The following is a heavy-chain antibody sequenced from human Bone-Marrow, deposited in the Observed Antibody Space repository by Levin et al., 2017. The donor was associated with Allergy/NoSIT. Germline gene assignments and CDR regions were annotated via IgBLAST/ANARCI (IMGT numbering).Heavy chain of an antibody. D-gene: IGHD6-13*01. V-gene: IGHV4-4*07. CDR2: IYSGEST. J-gene: IGHJ4*02. Sequence: GSLRLSCTVSGGSIRTYYWSWIRQPAGKGLEWIGRIYSGESTNHNPSLERRVTLSVDTSTNQISLKVKSVSAADTGVYYCARAVISGCATSSCANDYWGQGILVTVSS. CDR3: ARAVISGCATSSCANDY. CDR1: GGSIRTYY.